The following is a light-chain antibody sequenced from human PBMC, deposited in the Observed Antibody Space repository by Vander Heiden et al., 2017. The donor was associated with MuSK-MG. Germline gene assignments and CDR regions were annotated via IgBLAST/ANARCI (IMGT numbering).Light chain of an antibody. J-gene: IGLJ2*01. V-gene: IGLV2-14*01. CDR1: SSDVGGYNY. Sequence: QSALTQPASVSGSPGQPITISCTGTSSDVGGYNYVSWYQQRPGKVPELMIYDVRNRPSGVSTRFSGSKSGNTASLTISGLQAEDEADYYCSSYTSSNTLVFGGGTRLTVL. CDR2: DVR. CDR3: SSYTSSNTLV.